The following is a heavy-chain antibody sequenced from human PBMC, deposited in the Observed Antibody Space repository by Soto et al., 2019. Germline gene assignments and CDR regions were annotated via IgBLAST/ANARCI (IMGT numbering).Heavy chain of an antibody. CDR2: IKSKTDGGTT. Sequence: EVQLVESGGGLVKPGGSLRLSCAASGFTFSNAWMNWVRQAPGKGLEWVGRIKSKTDGGTTDYAAPVKGRFTISRDDSKNTLYPQMNSLKTEDTAVYYCTTDPAYYYDMSPTDAFDIWGQGTMVTVSS. V-gene: IGHV3-15*07. CDR1: GFTFSNAW. J-gene: IGHJ3*02. CDR3: TTDPAYYYDMSPTDAFDI. D-gene: IGHD3-22*01.